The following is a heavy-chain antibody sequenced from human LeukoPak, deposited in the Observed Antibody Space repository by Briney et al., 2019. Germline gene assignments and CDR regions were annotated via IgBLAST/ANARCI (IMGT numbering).Heavy chain of an antibody. CDR2: ISGSSSYI. D-gene: IGHD4-23*01. V-gene: IGHV3-21*01. CDR1: GFTFSSYG. CDR3: ARERPGNSARRDFDY. Sequence: PGGSLRLSCAASGFTFSSYGMNWVRQAPGKGLKWVSSISGSSSYIYYADSVKGRFTISRDNAKNSLYLQMNSLRAEDTAVYYCARERPGNSARRDFDYWGQGTLVTVSS. J-gene: IGHJ4*02.